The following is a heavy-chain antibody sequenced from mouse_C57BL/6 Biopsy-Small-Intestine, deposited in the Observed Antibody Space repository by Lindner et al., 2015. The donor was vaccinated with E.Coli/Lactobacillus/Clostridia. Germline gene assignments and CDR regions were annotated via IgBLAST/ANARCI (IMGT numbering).Heavy chain of an antibody. CDR1: GYTFTDYY. D-gene: IGHD2-12*01. J-gene: IGHJ2*01. CDR3: ARLGYRYGY. V-gene: IGHV1-26*01. Sequence: VQLQESGPELVKPGASVKISCKASGYTFTDYYMNWVKQSHGKSLEWIGDINPDNGGTNYNQKFEGKATLTVDKSSSTAYMELHSLTSEDSAVYYCARLGYRYGYWGQGTTLTVSS. CDR2: INPDNGGT.